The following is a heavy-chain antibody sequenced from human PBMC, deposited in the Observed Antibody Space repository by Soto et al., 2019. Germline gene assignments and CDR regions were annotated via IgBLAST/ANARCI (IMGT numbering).Heavy chain of an antibody. Sequence: GASVKVSCKVSGYTLTELSMHWVRQAPGKGLEWMGGFDPEDGETIYAQKFQGRVTMTEGTSTDTAYMELSSLRSEDTAVYYCATVPRYGDYVVDWFDPWGQGTLVTVSS. CDR1: GYTLTELS. J-gene: IGHJ5*02. D-gene: IGHD4-17*01. CDR3: ATVPRYGDYVVDWFDP. V-gene: IGHV1-24*01. CDR2: FDPEDGET.